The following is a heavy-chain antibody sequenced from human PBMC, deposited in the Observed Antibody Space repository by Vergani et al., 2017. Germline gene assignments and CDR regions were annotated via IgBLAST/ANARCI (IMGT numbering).Heavy chain of an antibody. CDR2: IKQDGSEK. CDR1: GFTFSSYW. V-gene: IGHV3-7*01. Sequence: VQLVESGGGVVQPGGSLRLSCAASGFTFSSYWMSWVRQAPGKGLEWVANIKQDGSEKYYVDSVKGRFTISRDNAKNSLYLQMNSLRAEDTAVYYCARVSGGLWFGELLGYFDLWGRGTLVTVSS. D-gene: IGHD3-10*01. J-gene: IGHJ2*01. CDR3: ARVSGGLWFGELLGYFDL.